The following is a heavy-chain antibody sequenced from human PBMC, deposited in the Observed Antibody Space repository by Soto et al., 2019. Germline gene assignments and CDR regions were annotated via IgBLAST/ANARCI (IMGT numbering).Heavy chain of an antibody. CDR1: GFTVRSNY. J-gene: IGHJ6*02. D-gene: IGHD3-10*01. CDR2: IYSGGST. V-gene: IGHV3-66*01. CDR3: ARDMVRGMAV. Sequence: EVQLVESGGGLVQPGGSLRLSCAASGFTVRSNYMSWVRQAPGKGLEWVSVIYSGGSTYYADSVKGRFTISRDNSKNTLYLKKNRRRAEDTAVYYGARDMVRGMAVGGQGTTVTVS.